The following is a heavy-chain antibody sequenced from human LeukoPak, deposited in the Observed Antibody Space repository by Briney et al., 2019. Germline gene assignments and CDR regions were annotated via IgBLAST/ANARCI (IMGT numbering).Heavy chain of an antibody. D-gene: IGHD1-26*01. CDR3: ARPGGIMEDY. Sequence: PGGSLRLSCAASGFTFNSYAMSWVRQAPGKGLEWIGSIYYSGSTYYNPSLKSRVTISVDTSKNQFSLKLSSVTAADTAVYYCARPGGIMEDYWGQGTLVTVSS. CDR1: GFTFNSYA. V-gene: IGHV4-39*01. J-gene: IGHJ4*02. CDR2: IYYSGST.